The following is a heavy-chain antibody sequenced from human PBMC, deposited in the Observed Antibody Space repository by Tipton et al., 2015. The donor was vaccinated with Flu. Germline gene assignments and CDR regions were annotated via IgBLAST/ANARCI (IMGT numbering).Heavy chain of an antibody. Sequence: AVSGFTFSTYAMSWVRQAPGKGLEWVSAVSGGGAITYFADSVKGRFTISRDNSKNILYLQMNSLRAEDTAVYYCARDHPPSITVLGEITDYFGMAVWGQGTTVTVSS. CDR2: VSGGGAIT. D-gene: IGHD3-3*01. CDR1: GFTFSTYA. V-gene: IGHV3-23*01. J-gene: IGHJ6*02. CDR3: ARDHPPSITVLGEITDYFGMAV.